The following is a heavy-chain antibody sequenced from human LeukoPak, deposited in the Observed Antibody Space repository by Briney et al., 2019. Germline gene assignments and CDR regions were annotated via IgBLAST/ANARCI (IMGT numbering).Heavy chain of an antibody. D-gene: IGHD3-22*01. Sequence: SETLSLTCTVSVGSISRSHDQWGWIRQTPGKGLEWIGAIYYNGNSYYSPSLKSRVTISFDTSKNQFSLRLTSVTAADAAVYYCATRDRGDFHHWGQGTLVTASS. CDR3: ATRDRGDFHH. J-gene: IGHJ4*02. CDR1: VGSISRSHDQ. CDR2: IYYNGNS. V-gene: IGHV4-39*01.